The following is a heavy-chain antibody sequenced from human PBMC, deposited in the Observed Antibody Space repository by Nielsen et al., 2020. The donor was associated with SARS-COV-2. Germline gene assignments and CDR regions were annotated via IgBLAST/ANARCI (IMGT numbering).Heavy chain of an antibody. Sequence: ASVKVSCKASGYTFTSYYMHWVRQAPGQGLEWMGIINPSGGSTSYAQKFQGRVTITADESTSTAYMELSSLRPEDTAVYYCASRRSTKLLRHYYMDVWGKGTTVTVSS. D-gene: IGHD2/OR15-2a*01. J-gene: IGHJ6*03. V-gene: IGHV1-46*01. CDR2: INPSGGST. CDR3: ASRRSTKLLRHYYMDV. CDR1: GYTFTSYY.